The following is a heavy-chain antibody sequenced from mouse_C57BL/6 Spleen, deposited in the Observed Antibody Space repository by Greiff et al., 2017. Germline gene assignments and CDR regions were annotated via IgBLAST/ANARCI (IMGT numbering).Heavy chain of an antibody. D-gene: IGHD2-10*01. CDR3: ARSKGTYYGNLFAY. V-gene: IGHV1-42*01. J-gene: IGHJ3*01. CDR2: INPSTGGT. Sequence: VQLQQSGPELVKPGASVKISCKASGYSFTGYYMNWVKQSPEKSLEWIGEINPSTGGTTYNQKFKAKATLTVDKSSSTAYMQLKSLTSEDSAVYYCARSKGTYYGNLFAYWGQGTLVTVAA. CDR1: GYSFTGYY.